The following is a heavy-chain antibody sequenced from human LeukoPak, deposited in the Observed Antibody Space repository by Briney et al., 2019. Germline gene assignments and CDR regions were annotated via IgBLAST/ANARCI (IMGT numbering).Heavy chain of an antibody. CDR1: GGSISSSSYY. CDR3: ARVDVLLWFGEPEPRAFDI. V-gene: IGHV4-39*07. Sequence: PSETLSLTCTVSGGSISSSSYYWGWIRQPPGKGLEWIGSIYYSGSTYYNPSLKSRVTISVDTSKNQFSLKLSSVTAADTAVYYCARVDVLLWFGEPEPRAFDIWGQGTMVTVSS. CDR2: IYYSGST. J-gene: IGHJ3*02. D-gene: IGHD3-10*01.